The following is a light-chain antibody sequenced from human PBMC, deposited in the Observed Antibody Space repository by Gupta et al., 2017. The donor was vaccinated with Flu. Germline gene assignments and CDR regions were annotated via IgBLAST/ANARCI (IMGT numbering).Light chain of an antibody. CDR2: EVS. Sequence: QSALTQPASVSGSPGQSITISCTVTSSDVGGYDFVSWYQQHPGKAPKLMIYEVSYRPSGVSNRFSGSKSGNTASLTISGLQAEDEADYYCSSYTSSSTLVFGGGTKLTVL. CDR1: SSDVGGYDF. V-gene: IGLV2-14*01. J-gene: IGLJ2*01. CDR3: SSYTSSSTLV.